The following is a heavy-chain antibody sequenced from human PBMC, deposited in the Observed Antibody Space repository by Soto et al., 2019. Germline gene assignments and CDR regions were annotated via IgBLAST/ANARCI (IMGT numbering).Heavy chain of an antibody. D-gene: IGHD2-21*01. Sequence: SETLSLTCSVSGGSMRSEGYYWSWIRQHPGKGLEWIGYIYYSGLTDYNPSLKSRLTISVDKSKNEFYLKMRSVTAADTAVYYCAYLRGFTGYSVDWGQGTLVTVSS. CDR2: IYYSGLT. CDR3: AYLRGFTGYSVD. CDR1: GGSMRSEGYY. V-gene: IGHV4-31*03. J-gene: IGHJ4*02.